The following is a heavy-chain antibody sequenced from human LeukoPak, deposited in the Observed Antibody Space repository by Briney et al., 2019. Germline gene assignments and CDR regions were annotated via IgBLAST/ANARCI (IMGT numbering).Heavy chain of an antibody. V-gene: IGHV3-7*01. D-gene: IGHD4-17*01. CDR1: GFTFSSYW. J-gene: IGHJ1*01. Sequence: GGSLRLSCAASGFTFSSYWLTWVRQAPGKGLEWVANIKQDGSEKYYVDSVKGRFTISRDNAKNSLYLQMNSLRVDDTAVYYCARDVFRDYVKYFQHWGQGTLVTVSS. CDR3: ARDVFRDYVKYFQH. CDR2: IKQDGSEK.